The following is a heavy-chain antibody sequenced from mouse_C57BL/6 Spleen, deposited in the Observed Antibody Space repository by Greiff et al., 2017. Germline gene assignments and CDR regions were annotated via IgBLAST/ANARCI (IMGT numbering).Heavy chain of an antibody. V-gene: IGHV5-12*01. Sequence: EVKLMASGGGLVQPGGSLKLSCAASGFTFSDYYMSWVRQTPVKRLAWVAYISNGGGSTYYPDTVQGRFTISRDKAKNTQYLQRSSLKSEDTAMYYGARGNYYGSSYAMDYWGQGTSVTVSS. J-gene: IGHJ4*01. CDR1: GFTFSDYY. CDR2: ISNGGGST. CDR3: ARGNYYGSSYAMDY. D-gene: IGHD1-1*01.